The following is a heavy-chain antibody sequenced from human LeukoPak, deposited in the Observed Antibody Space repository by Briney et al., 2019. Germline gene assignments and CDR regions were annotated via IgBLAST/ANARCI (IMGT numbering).Heavy chain of an antibody. CDR2: NNWNGGST. V-gene: IGHV3-20*04. J-gene: IGHJ3*02. CDR1: GFTLDDYG. Sequence: GGSLRLSCAASGFTLDDYGMSWVRQAPGKGLEWVSGNNWNGGSTGYADSVKGRFTISRDNAKNSLYLQMNSLRAEDTALYYCARVREYSSSSRAFDIWGQGTMVTVSS. D-gene: IGHD6-6*01. CDR3: ARVREYSSSSRAFDI.